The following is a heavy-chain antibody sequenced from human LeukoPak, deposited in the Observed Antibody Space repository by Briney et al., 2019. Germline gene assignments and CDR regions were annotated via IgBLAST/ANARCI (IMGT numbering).Heavy chain of an antibody. CDR2: IRYDGSNK. CDR1: GFTFSSYG. Sequence: PGGSLRLSCAASGFTFSSYGMHWVRQAPGKGLEWVAFIRYDGSNKYYADSVKGRFTISRDNSKNTLYLQMNSLRAEDTAVYYCARDWGGFGELLGYWGQGTLVTVSS. D-gene: IGHD3-10*01. V-gene: IGHV3-30*02. CDR3: ARDWGGFGELLGY. J-gene: IGHJ4*02.